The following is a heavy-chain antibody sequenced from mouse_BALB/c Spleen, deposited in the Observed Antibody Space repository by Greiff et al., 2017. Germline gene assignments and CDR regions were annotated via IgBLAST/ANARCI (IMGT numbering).Heavy chain of an antibody. D-gene: IGHD2-3*01. CDR3: ARVYDGYYSDYAMDY. CDR1: GYTFTSYV. CDR2: INPYNDGT. Sequence: EVQVVESGPELVKPGASVKMSCKASGYTFTSYVMHWVKQKPGQGLEWIGYINPYNDGTKYNEKFKGKATLTSDKSSSTAYMELSSLTSEDSAVYYCARVYDGYYSDYAMDYWGQGTSVTVSS. J-gene: IGHJ4*01. V-gene: IGHV1-14*01.